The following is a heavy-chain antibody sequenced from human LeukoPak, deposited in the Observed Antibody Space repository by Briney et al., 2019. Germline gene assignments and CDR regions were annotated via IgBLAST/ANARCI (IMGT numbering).Heavy chain of an antibody. V-gene: IGHV3-33*01. CDR2: IWYDGSNK. CDR1: GFTFSSYG. J-gene: IGHJ4*02. Sequence: PGRSLRLSCAASGFTFSSYGMHWVRQAPGKGLEWVAFIWYDGSNKYYADSVKGRFTISRDNSKTTLYLQMNSLRAEDTAVYYCARSGYCSSTSCRPWYVGDYWGQGTLVTVSS. CDR3: ARSGYCSSTSCRPWYVGDY. D-gene: IGHD2-2*03.